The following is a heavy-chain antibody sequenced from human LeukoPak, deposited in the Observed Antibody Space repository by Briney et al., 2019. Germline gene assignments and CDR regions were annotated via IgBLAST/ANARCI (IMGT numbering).Heavy chain of an antibody. Sequence: ASVKVSCKASGYTLPSYDINWVRQATGKGLEWMGWMNPNSGNTGYAQKFQGRVTKTRNTSISTAYMELSSLRSEDTAVYYCARGYGSGSYYNVFWGGFSGYYYYYGMDVWGQGTTVTVSS. J-gene: IGHJ6*02. CDR3: ARGYGSGSYYNVFWGGFSGYYYYYGMDV. CDR1: GYTLPSYD. V-gene: IGHV1-8*01. D-gene: IGHD3-10*01. CDR2: MNPNSGNT.